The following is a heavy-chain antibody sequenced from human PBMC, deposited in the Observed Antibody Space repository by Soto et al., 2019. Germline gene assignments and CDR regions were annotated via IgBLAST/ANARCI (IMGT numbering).Heavy chain of an antibody. V-gene: IGHV1-69*01. Sequence: QVQLVQSGAEVKKPGSSVKVSCKASGDTFSSYAINWVRQAPGQGLEWMGGIIPMFGTANYAQKLKGRVTITASESTSTVYMELSSLRSEDTAVYYCARVGPAHYYDSSGYYSPLDYWGQGTLVTVSS. J-gene: IGHJ4*02. CDR1: GDTFSSYA. D-gene: IGHD3-22*01. CDR2: IIPMFGTA. CDR3: ARVGPAHYYDSSGYYSPLDY.